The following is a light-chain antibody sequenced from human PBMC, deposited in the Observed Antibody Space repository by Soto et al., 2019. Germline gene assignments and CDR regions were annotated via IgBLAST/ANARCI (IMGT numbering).Light chain of an antibody. CDR3: AAWDDSLNGWV. V-gene: IGLV1-44*01. CDR1: TSNVGINT. Sequence: QAVVTQPPSASGTPGQRVSISCSGSTSNVGINTVNWYHQLPGTAPELLIYNNNQRPSGFPDRISGSKSGTSASLAINGLQSEDEGDYYCAAWDDSLNGWVFGGGTKLTVL. CDR2: NNN. J-gene: IGLJ3*02.